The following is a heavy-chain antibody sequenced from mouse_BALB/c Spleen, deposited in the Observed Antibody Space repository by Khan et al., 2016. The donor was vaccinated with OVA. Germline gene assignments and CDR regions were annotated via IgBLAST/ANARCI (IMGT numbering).Heavy chain of an antibody. CDR2: IWSGGST. Sequence: QVQLKQSGPGLVQPSQSLSLTCTVSGFSLTYYGVHWVRQSPGKGLEWLGVIWSGGSTDYNAAFISRRNISKDNSKSQAFFKMNSLQINDTAIYSCATNYYDYEGLAYWGQGTLVTVSA. J-gene: IGHJ3*01. V-gene: IGHV2-2*02. CDR3: ATNYYDYEGLAY. D-gene: IGHD1-1*01. CDR1: GFSLTYYG.